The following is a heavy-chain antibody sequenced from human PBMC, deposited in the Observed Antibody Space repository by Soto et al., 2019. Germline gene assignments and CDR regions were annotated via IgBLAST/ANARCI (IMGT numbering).Heavy chain of an antibody. CDR1: GLNFSDYY. D-gene: IGHD3-16*01. V-gene: IGHV3-11*01. CDR2: ILSLESHK. Sequence: VGSLRLSCSGSGLNFSDYYMNWIRHTPVKWLEWVSSILSLESHKYYAASVMGRFSISRDNAKKPLFLQTNNLRAEDTGIYFCATGLKDASNRPSLDSWGPGTPFSVSS. CDR3: ATGLKDASNRPSLDS. J-gene: IGHJ5*01.